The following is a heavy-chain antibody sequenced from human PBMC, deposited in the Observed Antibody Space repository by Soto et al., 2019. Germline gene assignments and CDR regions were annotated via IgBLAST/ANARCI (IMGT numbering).Heavy chain of an antibody. J-gene: IGHJ1*01. CDR3: TILRYYYDSSGSGFQH. D-gene: IGHD3-22*01. CDR1: GFTFSGSA. V-gene: IGHV3-73*02. CDR2: IRSKANSYAT. Sequence: EVQLVESGGGLVQPGGSLKLSCAASGFTFSGSAMHWVRQASGKGLEWVGRIRSKANSYATAYAASVKGRFTISRDDSKNTAYLQMNSLKTEDTAVYYCTILRYYYDSSGSGFQHWGQGTLVTVSS.